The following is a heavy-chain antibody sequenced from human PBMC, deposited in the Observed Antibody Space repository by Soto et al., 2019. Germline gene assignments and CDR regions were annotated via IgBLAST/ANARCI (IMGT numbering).Heavy chain of an antibody. D-gene: IGHD1-7*01. V-gene: IGHV6-1*01. J-gene: IGHJ6*02. CDR3: ERYGGTTLGYYYGMDV. CDR2: TYYRSKWYN. Sequence: QTLSLTCAISGDSVSSNSAAWNWIRQSPSRGLEWLGRTYYRSKWYNDYAVSVKSRITINPDTSKNQFSLQLNSVTPEDTAVYYSERYGGTTLGYYYGMDVWGQGTTLNVSS. CDR1: GDSVSSNSAA.